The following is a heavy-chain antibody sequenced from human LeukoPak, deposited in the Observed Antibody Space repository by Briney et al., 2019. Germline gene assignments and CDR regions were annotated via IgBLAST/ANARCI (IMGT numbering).Heavy chain of an antibody. D-gene: IGHD3-10*01. Sequence: GRSLRLSCAASGFTFSNYAMHWVRQAPGERLEWVAVISFDGSNKYYADSVKGRFTISRDNSKNTLYLQMNSLRAEDTAVYYCARGLDYYYGMDVWGQGTTVTVSS. CDR2: ISFDGSNK. CDR3: ARGLDYYYGMDV. J-gene: IGHJ6*02. V-gene: IGHV3-30-3*01. CDR1: GFTFSNYA.